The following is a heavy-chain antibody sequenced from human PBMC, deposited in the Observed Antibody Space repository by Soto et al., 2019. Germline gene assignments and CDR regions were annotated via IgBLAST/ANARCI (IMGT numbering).Heavy chain of an antibody. Sequence: GGSLRLSCAASGFTFSSYAMNWVRQAPGKGLEWVSAISGSGGSTYYADSVKGRFTISRDNSKNTLYLQMSSLRAEDTAVYYCAIDPDDYGVDYWGQGTLVTVSS. J-gene: IGHJ4*02. V-gene: IGHV3-23*01. CDR1: GFTFSSYA. CDR2: ISGSGGST. D-gene: IGHD4-17*01. CDR3: AIDPDDYGVDY.